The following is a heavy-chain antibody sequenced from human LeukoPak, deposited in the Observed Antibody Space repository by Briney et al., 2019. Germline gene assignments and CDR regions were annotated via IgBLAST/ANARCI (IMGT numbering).Heavy chain of an antibody. D-gene: IGHD2-15*01. Sequence: GGSLRLSCAASGFTFSIYAMSWVRQAPGKGLEWVSAISGSGGSTYYADSVKGRFTISRDNSRNTLYLQMNSLRAEDTAVYYRAKNGGRGAYCSGGSCYPYYYYYMDVWGKGTTVTISS. CDR1: GFTFSIYA. CDR3: AKNGGRGAYCSGGSCYPYYYYYMDV. J-gene: IGHJ6*03. V-gene: IGHV3-23*01. CDR2: ISGSGGST.